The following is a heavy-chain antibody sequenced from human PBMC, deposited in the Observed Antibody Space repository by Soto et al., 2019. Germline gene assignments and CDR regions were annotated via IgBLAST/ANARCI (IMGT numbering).Heavy chain of an antibody. J-gene: IGHJ4*02. CDR2: IYYSGST. CDR3: AREYSGSHYFDY. D-gene: IGHD1-26*01. Sequence: LSLXXXXSGGSISSSCYYWSWIRQHPGKGLGWIGYIYYSGSTYYNPSLKSRVTISVDTSKNQFSLKLSSVTAADTAVYYCAREYSGSHYFDYWGQGALVTVSS. CDR1: GGSISSSCYY. V-gene: IGHV4-31*02.